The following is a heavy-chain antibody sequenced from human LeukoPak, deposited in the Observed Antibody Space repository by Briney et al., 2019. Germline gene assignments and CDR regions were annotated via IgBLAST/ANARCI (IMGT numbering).Heavy chain of an antibody. CDR2: INHSGST. J-gene: IGHJ4*02. V-gene: IGHV4-34*01. CDR3: ASSWGYYDSSGYYQSPFDY. CDR1: GGSLSGYY. Sequence: SETPSLTCAVYGGSLSGYYWSWIRQPPGKGLEWIGEINHSGSTNYNPSLKSRVTISVDTSKNQFSLKLSSVTAADTAVYYCASSWGYYDSSGYYQSPFDYWGQGTLVTVSS. D-gene: IGHD3-22*01.